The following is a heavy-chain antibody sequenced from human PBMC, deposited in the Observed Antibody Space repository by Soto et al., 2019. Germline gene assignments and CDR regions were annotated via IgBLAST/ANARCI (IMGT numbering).Heavy chain of an antibody. D-gene: IGHD4-17*01. Sequence: QVQLVESGGGVVQPGRSLRLSCAGSGFIFNRFAMHWVRQAPGRGLQWVAVVSYDGSNQYYADSVKGRFSISKDNSREMLFLQMNSLRSEGTGLYFCAWDTGDGLDVCGQGTTVTVSS. CDR3: AWDTGDGLDV. V-gene: IGHV3-30-3*01. CDR1: GFIFNRFA. CDR2: VSYDGSNQ. J-gene: IGHJ6*01.